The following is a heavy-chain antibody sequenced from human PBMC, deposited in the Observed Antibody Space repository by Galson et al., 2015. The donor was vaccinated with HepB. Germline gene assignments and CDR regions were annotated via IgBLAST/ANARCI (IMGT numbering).Heavy chain of an antibody. CDR2: ISPGDSDT. CDR3: ARHAMGPAGESSGGPTGGDY. J-gene: IGHJ4*02. V-gene: IGHV5-51*01. D-gene: IGHD6-19*01. Sequence: QSGAEVKKPGESLKISCKGSGSSFTSYWIGWVRQMPGKGLEWMGTISPGDSDTRSSPSFQGPVTISADKSISTAYLQWSSLKAWVTAVYYCARHAMGPAGESSGGPTGGDYWGQGTLVTVSS. CDR1: GSSFTSYW.